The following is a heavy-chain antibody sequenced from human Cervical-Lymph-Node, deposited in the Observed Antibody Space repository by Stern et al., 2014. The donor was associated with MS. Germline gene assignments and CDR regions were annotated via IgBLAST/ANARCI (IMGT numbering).Heavy chain of an antibody. Sequence: QVQLVQSGAEVKKPGSSVKVSCKPSGGTFSSYVFTWVRQAPGQGLEWMGGIIPIFGTADYAQKFQGRVTITADESTSTAYMELSSLRSEDTAVYYCARGHGAIIYGLDVWGQGTTVTVSS. CDR2: IIPIFGTA. J-gene: IGHJ6*02. CDR3: ARGHGAIIYGLDV. V-gene: IGHV1-69*01. D-gene: IGHD3-10*01. CDR1: GGTFSSYV.